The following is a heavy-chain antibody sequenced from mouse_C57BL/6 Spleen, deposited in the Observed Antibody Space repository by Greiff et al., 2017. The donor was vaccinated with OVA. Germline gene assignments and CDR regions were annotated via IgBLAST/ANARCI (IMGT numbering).Heavy chain of an antibody. CDR3: ARDGYSNSEGFAY. CDR1: GYSITSGYY. V-gene: IGHV3-6*01. CDR2: ISYDGSN. Sequence: DVQLQESGPGLVKPSQSLSLTCSVTGYSITSGYYWNWIRQFPGNKLEWMGYISYDGSNNYNPSLKNRISITRDTSKNQFFLKLNSVTTEDTATYYCARDGYSNSEGFAYWGQGTLVTVSA. J-gene: IGHJ3*01. D-gene: IGHD2-5*01.